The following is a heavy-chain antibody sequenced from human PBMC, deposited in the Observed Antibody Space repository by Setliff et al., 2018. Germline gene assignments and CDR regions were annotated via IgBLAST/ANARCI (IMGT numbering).Heavy chain of an antibody. Sequence: GGSRRLPSAASGLTLSSYAMSWVRQAPGKGLEWVTAISGSGGSTNYAYSVKGRFTISRDNSKYTMYLQMNSLCAADTAVYYCAKVPGAIVVVPAAAWFDPSSQGSLVTVSS. D-gene: IGHD2-2*01. V-gene: IGHV3-23*01. CDR1: GLTLSSYA. CDR3: AKVPGAIVVVPAAAWFDP. J-gene: IGHJ5*02. CDR2: ISGSGGST.